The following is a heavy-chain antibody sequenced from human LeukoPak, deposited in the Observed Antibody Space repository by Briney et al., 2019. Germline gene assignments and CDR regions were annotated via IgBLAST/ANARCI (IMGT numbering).Heavy chain of an antibody. Sequence: ASVKVSCKASGGTFSSYAISWVRQAPGQGLEGMGRIIPILGIANYAQKFQGRVTITADKSTSTAYMELSSLRSEDTAVYYCARDRNTAMVYWGQGTLVTVSS. D-gene: IGHD5-18*01. J-gene: IGHJ4*02. CDR3: ARDRNTAMVY. CDR1: GGTFSSYA. V-gene: IGHV1-69*04. CDR2: IIPILGIA.